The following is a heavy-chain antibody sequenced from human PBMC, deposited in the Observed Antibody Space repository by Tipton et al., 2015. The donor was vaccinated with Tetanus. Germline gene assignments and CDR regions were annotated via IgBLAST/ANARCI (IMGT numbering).Heavy chain of an antibody. D-gene: IGHD2-8*01. Sequence: QLVQSGGEVKKPGESLKISCKGSGYIFNNYWIGWVRQKPGKGLEWMGIIYPGDSDTRYSPASQGQVTISVDKSINTAYLQWSSLKASDASMFYCARAHCSDGGCNFASWGQGALVSVAS. CDR1: GYIFNNYW. CDR2: IYPGDSDT. V-gene: IGHV5-51*01. J-gene: IGHJ4*02. CDR3: ARAHCSDGGCNFAS.